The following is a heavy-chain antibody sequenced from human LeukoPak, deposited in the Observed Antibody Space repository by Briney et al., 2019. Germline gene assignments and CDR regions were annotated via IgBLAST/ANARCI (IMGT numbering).Heavy chain of an antibody. CDR1: GGTFSSYA. Sequence: SVKVSCKASGGTFSSYAISWVRQAPGQGLEWMGRIIPIFGTANYAQKLQGRVTITTDESTSTAYMELSSLRSEDTAVYYCAKKGRMLGGLTPNYFDYWGQGTLVTVSS. CDR2: IIPIFGTA. V-gene: IGHV1-69*05. J-gene: IGHJ4*02. CDR3: AKKGRMLGGLTPNYFDY. D-gene: IGHD3-10*02.